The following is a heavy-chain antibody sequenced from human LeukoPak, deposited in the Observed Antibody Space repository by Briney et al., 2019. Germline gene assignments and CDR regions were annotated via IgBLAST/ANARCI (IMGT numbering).Heavy chain of an antibody. J-gene: IGHJ4*02. V-gene: IGHV3-30*02. CDR3: AKDLLLGGY. CDR2: IRYDGGNK. D-gene: IGHD7-27*01. Sequence: PGGSLRLSCAASGFTFSTYGMHWVRQAPGKGLEWVAFIRYDGGNKYYADSVKGRFTISRDNSKNTLYLQMNSLRAEDTAVYYCAKDLLLGGYWGQGTLVTVSS. CDR1: GFTFSTYG.